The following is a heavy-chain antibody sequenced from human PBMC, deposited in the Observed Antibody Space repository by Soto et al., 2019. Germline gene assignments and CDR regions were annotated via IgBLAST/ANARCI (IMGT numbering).Heavy chain of an antibody. J-gene: IGHJ4*02. V-gene: IGHV1-18*01. Sequence: ASVKVSCKASGYTFTSCGISWVRQAPGQGLEWMGWISGDNGNTNYVQKLQGRVTMTTDTSTSTAYMELGSLRSDDTAVYYCAKTRSRKSWSDFSDYWGQGTLVTVSS. CDR3: AKTRSRKSWSDFSDY. CDR2: ISGDNGNT. CDR1: GYTFTSCG. D-gene: IGHD1-26*01.